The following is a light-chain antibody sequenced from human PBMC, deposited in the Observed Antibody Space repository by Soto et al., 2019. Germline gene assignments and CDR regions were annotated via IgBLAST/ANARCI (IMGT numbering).Light chain of an antibody. CDR3: QQYGRSPRT. J-gene: IGKJ2*01. CDR2: GPS. Sequence: EIVLTQSPGTLSLSPGERATLSCRASQSVSSSYLAWYQQKPGQAPRLLIYGPSTRATGIPDRFSGSGSGTDFTLTISRLEPEDFAVYYCQQYGRSPRTFGQGTKLEIK. V-gene: IGKV3-20*01. CDR1: QSVSSSY.